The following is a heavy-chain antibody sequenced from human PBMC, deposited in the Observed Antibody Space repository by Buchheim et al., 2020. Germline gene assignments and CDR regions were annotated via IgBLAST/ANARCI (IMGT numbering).Heavy chain of an antibody. Sequence: QVQLVQSGAEVKNPGSSVKVSCKASGGTLSNYVISWVRQAPGQGLEWMGGISPISGTPKYAQKFQGRLTIIADESTSTAYMELSSLGSEDTAVYYCATIHYDYVWGSYQLDYWGQGTL. J-gene: IGHJ4*02. CDR2: ISPISGTP. V-gene: IGHV1-69*01. CDR3: ATIHYDYVWGSYQLDY. D-gene: IGHD3-16*02. CDR1: GGTLSNYV.